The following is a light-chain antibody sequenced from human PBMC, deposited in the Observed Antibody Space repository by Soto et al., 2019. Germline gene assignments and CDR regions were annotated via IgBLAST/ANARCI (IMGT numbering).Light chain of an antibody. V-gene: IGKV3-20*01. J-gene: IGKJ1*01. CDR3: QQYGSSPLWT. Sequence: EIVLTPSPGTLSLSPVDRATLSCRASQSVSSSYLAWYQQKPGQAPRLLIYGASSRATGIPDRFSGSGSGTDFTLTISRLEPEDFAVYYCQQYGSSPLWTFGQGTKVDIK. CDR1: QSVSSSY. CDR2: GAS.